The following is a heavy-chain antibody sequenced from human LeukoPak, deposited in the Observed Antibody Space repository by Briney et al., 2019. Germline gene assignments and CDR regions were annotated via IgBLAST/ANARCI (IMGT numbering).Heavy chain of an antibody. V-gene: IGHV4-59*06. Sequence: SETLSLTCTVSGGSIRSSYWSWIRQRPGKGLEWIGYICYSGTTYYNPSLKSRITISVDTSKNQFSLKLRSVTAADTAVYYCARKRDDGDYHIDYWGQGTLVTVSS. CDR3: ARKRDDGDYHIDY. CDR1: GGSIRSSY. D-gene: IGHD4-17*01. J-gene: IGHJ4*02. CDR2: ICYSGTT.